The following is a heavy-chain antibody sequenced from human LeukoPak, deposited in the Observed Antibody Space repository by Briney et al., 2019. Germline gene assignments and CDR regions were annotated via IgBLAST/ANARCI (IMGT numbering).Heavy chain of an antibody. J-gene: IGHJ4*02. Sequence: GGSLRLSCAASGFTFSSCGMHWVRQAPGKGLEWVAVISYDGSNKYYADSAKGRFTISRDNSKNTLYLQMNSLRAEDTAVYYCAKDRGVGAPFDYWGQGTLVTVSS. D-gene: IGHD1-26*01. V-gene: IGHV3-30*18. CDR1: GFTFSSCG. CDR3: AKDRGVGAPFDY. CDR2: ISYDGSNK.